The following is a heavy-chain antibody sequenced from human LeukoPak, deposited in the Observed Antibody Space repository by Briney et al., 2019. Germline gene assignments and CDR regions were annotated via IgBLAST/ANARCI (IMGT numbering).Heavy chain of an antibody. CDR2: ISGSGGST. D-gene: IGHD3-22*01. J-gene: IGHJ4*02. CDR3: AKDAPHYDSSGYYYVGPFDY. V-gene: IGHV3-23*01. CDR1: GFTFSSYA. Sequence: GGSLRLSCAASGFTFSSYAMSWVRQAPGKGLEWVSAISGSGGSTYYADSVKGRFTISRDNSKNTLYLQMNSLRAEDTAVYYCAKDAPHYDSSGYYYVGPFDYWGQGTLVTVSS.